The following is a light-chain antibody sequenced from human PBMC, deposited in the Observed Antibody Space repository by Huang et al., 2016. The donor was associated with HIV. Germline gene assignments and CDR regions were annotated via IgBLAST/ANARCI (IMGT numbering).Light chain of an antibody. Sequence: IVLTQSPASLSLSPGERATLSCRASQSVSHYLAWYQHKPGQPPRLLIYCASRRATDIPTSFNGTGSGTDFTLTISSLETEDSAVYYCQESDTWPRLTLGGGTKVEIK. CDR3: QESDTWPRLT. J-gene: IGKJ4*01. V-gene: IGKV3-11*01. CDR2: CAS. CDR1: QSVSHY.